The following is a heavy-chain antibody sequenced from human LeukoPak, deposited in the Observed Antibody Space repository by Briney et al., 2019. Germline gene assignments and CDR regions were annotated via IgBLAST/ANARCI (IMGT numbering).Heavy chain of an antibody. D-gene: IGHD6-6*01. CDR1: GYSISSGYY. V-gene: IGHV4-38-2*01. J-gene: IGHJ4*02. CDR3: AGHRIAARPRRGFDY. Sequence: RPSETLSLTCAVSGYSISSGYYWGWIRQPPGKGLEWIGEINHSGSTNYNPSLKSRVTISVDTSKDQFSLKLSSVTAADTAVYYCAGHRIAARPRRGFDYWGQGTLVTVSS. CDR2: INHSGST.